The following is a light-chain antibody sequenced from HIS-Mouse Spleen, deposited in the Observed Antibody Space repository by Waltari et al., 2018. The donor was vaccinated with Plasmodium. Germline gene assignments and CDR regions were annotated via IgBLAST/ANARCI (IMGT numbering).Light chain of an antibody. Sequence: EIVLTQSPATLSLSPGERATLSCRASQRVSSYLAWYQQKPGQAPRLLIYDASNRATGIQARFRGSGCGTDFTLTISSLEPEDFEVYYCQQRSNWPRVLTFGGGTKVEIK. CDR3: QQRSNWPRVLT. V-gene: IGKV3-11*01. CDR2: DAS. J-gene: IGKJ4*01. CDR1: QRVSSY.